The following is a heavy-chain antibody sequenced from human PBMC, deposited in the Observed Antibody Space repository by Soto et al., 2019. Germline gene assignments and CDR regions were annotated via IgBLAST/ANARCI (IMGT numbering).Heavy chain of an antibody. Sequence: QVQLQESGPGLVKPSGTLSLTCGVSGDSITSTSYWSWVRQPPGKGLEWIGEIYHSGGTNSNPSLMRRVTMSVDKSTNQFSLRLSSVTAADTALYYCARVSKDASGYYYGAFDIWGQGTMVTVSS. CDR1: GDSITSTSY. CDR2: IYHSGGT. J-gene: IGHJ3*02. V-gene: IGHV4-4*02. D-gene: IGHD3-22*01. CDR3: ARVSKDASGYYYGAFDI.